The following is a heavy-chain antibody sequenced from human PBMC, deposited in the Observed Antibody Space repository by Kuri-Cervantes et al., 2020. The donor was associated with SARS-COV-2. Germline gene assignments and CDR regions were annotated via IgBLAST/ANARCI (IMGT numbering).Heavy chain of an antibody. J-gene: IGHJ2*01. CDR3: ARLTTVTPPSSYWYFDL. V-gene: IGHV3-48*01. Sequence: GGSLRLSCAASGFTFSSYSMNWVRQAPGKGLEWVSYISSSSSTIYYADSVRGRFTISRDNAKNSLYLQMNSLRAEDTAVYYCARLTTVTPPSSYWYFDLWGRGTLVTVSS. D-gene: IGHD4-17*01. CDR2: ISSSSSTI. CDR1: GFTFSSYS.